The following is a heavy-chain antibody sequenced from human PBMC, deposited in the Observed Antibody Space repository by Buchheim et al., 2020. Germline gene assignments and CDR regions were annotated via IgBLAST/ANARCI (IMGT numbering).Heavy chain of an antibody. CDR3: ARVPPREWLLPFDY. Sequence: QVQLQESGPGLVKPSETLSLTCTVSGYSISSGYYWGWIRQPPGKGLEWIGSIYHSGSTYYNPSLKSRVTISVDTSKNQFSLKLSSVTAADTAVYYCARVPPREWLLPFDYWGQGTL. CDR2: IYHSGST. D-gene: IGHD3-3*01. V-gene: IGHV4-38-2*02. CDR1: GYSISSGYY. J-gene: IGHJ4*02.